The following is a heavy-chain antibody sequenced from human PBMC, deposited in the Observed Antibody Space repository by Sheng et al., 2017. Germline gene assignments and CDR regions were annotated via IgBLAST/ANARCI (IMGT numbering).Heavy chain of an antibody. J-gene: IGHJ4*02. CDR1: GFPFLNYA. V-gene: IGHV3-23*04. D-gene: IGHD3-10*01. CDR3: AKEATKMVRGTFYSDH. Sequence: EVQLVESGGGLVQPGGSLNLSCAASGFPFLNYAISWVRQAPGKGLEWVAGISGSGASPYYADSVKGRFTISKDNSRDTIHLQLNSLRVEDTAVYYCAKEATKMVRGTFYSDHWGQGTLV. CDR2: ISGSGASP.